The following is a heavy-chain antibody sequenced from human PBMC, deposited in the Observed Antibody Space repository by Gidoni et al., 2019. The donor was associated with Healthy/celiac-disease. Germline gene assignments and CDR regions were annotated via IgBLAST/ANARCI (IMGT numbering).Heavy chain of an antibody. D-gene: IGHD3-3*01. Sequence: EVQLVESGGGLIQPGGSLRLSCAASGFTVSSNYMSWVRQAPGKGLEWVSVIYSGGSTYYADSVKGRFTISRDNSKNTLYLQMNSLRAEDTAVYYCARDPSGFLERDQEVIWGQGTTVTVSS. V-gene: IGHV3-53*01. CDR1: GFTVSSNY. CDR2: IYSGGST. CDR3: ARDPSGFLERDQEVI. J-gene: IGHJ6*02.